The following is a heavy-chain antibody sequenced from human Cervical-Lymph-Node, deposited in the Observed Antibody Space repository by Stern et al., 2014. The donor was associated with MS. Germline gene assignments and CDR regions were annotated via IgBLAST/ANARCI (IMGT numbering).Heavy chain of an antibody. CDR2: INAANGNT. CDR1: GYTFTGYT. Sequence: QVQLVQSGAEVKKPGSSVKVSCKASGYTFTGYTMHWVRQAPGQRLEWMGWINAANGNTKDSEKFLGRLPSTNDASASTAYMELSSLRSEDTAIYDCARLRASGYSYGYGFDYWGQGTLVTVSS. D-gene: IGHD5-18*01. CDR3: ARLRASGYSYGYGFDY. J-gene: IGHJ4*02. V-gene: IGHV1-3*01.